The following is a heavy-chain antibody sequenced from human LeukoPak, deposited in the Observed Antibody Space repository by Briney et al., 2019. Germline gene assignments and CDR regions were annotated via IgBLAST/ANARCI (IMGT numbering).Heavy chain of an antibody. CDR1: GGSISSYY. J-gene: IGHJ4*02. D-gene: IGHD3-10*01. CDR3: ARLNYYASGKPFDY. V-gene: IGHV4-59*12. Sequence: PSETLSLTCTVSGGSISSYYWSWIRQPPGKGLEWIGYIYYSGSTNYNPSLKSRVTISVDTSKSQFSLRLSSVTAADTAVYYCARLNYYASGKPFDYWGQGTLVTVSS. CDR2: IYYSGST.